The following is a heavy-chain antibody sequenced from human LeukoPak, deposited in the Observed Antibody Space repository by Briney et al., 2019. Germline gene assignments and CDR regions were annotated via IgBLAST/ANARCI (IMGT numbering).Heavy chain of an antibody. J-gene: IGHJ4*02. CDR1: EFSVGSNY. CDR2: IYSGGST. V-gene: IGHV3-66*01. CDR3: ARSAGGQSDY. Sequence: PGGSLRLSCAASEFSVGSNYMTWVRQAPGKGLEWVSLIYSGGSTYYADSVKGRFTISRDNSENTLYLQMGSLRAEDMAVYYCARSAGGQSDYWGQGTLVTVSS. D-gene: IGHD1-14*01.